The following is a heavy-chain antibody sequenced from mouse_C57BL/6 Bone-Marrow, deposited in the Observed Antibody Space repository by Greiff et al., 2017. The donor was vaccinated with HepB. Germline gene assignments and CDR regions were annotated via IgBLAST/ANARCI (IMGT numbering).Heavy chain of an antibody. V-gene: IGHV7-3*01. J-gene: IGHJ4*01. CDR2: IRNKANGYTT. CDR3: ANGYDDAMDY. D-gene: IGHD2-2*01. Sequence: EVKLQESGGGLVQPGGSLSLSCAASGFTFTDYYMSWVRQPPGKALEWLGFIRNKANGYTTEYSASVKGRFTISRDNSQSILYLQMNALRAEDSATYYCANGYDDAMDYWGQGTSVTVSS. CDR1: GFTFTDYY.